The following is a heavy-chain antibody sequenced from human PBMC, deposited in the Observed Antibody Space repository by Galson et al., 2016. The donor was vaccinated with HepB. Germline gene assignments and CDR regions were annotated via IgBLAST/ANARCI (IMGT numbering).Heavy chain of an antibody. J-gene: IGHJ4*02. CDR2: ISWNSGTI. CDR3: ERDFVGPLAVAGPSH. Sequence: SLRLSCAVSGFTFEDYAMHWVRQAPGKGLEWVSGISWNSGTIGYADSVKGRFTISRDNARKSLYLQMNSLKVEDTALYFCERDFVGPLAVAGPSHWGQGTLVTVSS. CDR1: GFTFEDYA. V-gene: IGHV3-9*01. D-gene: IGHD6-19*01.